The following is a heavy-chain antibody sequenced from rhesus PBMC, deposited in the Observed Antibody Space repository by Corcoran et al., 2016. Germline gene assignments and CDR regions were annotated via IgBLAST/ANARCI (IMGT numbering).Heavy chain of an antibody. D-gene: IGHD4-29*01. CDR1: GGSISGSY. V-gene: IGHV4-81*01. Sequence: QLQLQESGPGLVTPSETLSLTCAVSGGSISGSYWSWIRQPPGKGLEWIGNIDGNSAGTNYNPSLKSRVTISKDTSKNQFSLKRSSVTAADTAVYYGARRGLRGSSNGLGFWGQGLRVTVSS. J-gene: IGHJ3*01. CDR3: ARRGLRGSSNGLGF. CDR2: IDGNSAGT.